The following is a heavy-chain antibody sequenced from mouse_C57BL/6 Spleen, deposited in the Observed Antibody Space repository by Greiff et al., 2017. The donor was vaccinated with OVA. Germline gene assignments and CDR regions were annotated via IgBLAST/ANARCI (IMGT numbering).Heavy chain of an antibody. CDR3: ARYPFSSYGYFDY. J-gene: IGHJ2*01. D-gene: IGHD1-1*01. CDR2: IDPEDGET. Sequence: EVKLQESGAELVKPGASVKLSCTASGFNIKDYYMHWVKQRTEQGLEWIGRIDPEDGETKYAPKFQGKATITADTSSNTAYLQLSSLTSEDTAVDNGARYPFSSYGYFDYWGQGTTLTVSS. V-gene: IGHV14-2*01. CDR1: GFNIKDYY.